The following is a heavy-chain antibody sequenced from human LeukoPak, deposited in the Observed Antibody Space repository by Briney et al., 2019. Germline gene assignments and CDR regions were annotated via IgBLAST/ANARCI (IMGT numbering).Heavy chain of an antibody. CDR1: GFTVTSNW. J-gene: IGHJ6*02. D-gene: IGHD3-16*01. V-gene: IGHV3-7*01. CDR2: IKQDGSDK. Sequence: AGSLTLSCATSGFTVTSNWMGWVRKAPGKALECVAHIKQDGSDKNYVDSVNGRFTISRDNVKNSLYLQMTSLRAEDTAVYYFARGAPRNYYYYGMDVWGQGTTVTVSS. CDR3: ARGAPRNYYYYGMDV.